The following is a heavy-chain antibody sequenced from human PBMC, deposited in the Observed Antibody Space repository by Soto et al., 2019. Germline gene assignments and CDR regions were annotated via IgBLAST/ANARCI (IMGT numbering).Heavy chain of an antibody. CDR2: IWYDGSNK. Sequence: QVELVESGGGVVQPGRSLRLSCAASGFTFSSYGMHWVRQAPGKGLEWVTVIWYDGSNKYYADSVKGRFTISRDNSKNTLYLQMNSLRAEDTAVYYCARDSSENYDFWSGYLDYYGMDVWGQGTTVTVSS. J-gene: IGHJ6*02. V-gene: IGHV3-33*01. D-gene: IGHD3-3*01. CDR3: ARDSSENYDFWSGYLDYYGMDV. CDR1: GFTFSSYG.